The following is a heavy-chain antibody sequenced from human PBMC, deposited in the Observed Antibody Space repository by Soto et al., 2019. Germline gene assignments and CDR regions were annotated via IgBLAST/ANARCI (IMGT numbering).Heavy chain of an antibody. D-gene: IGHD6-6*01. CDR3: ARVPSQLGFYYNGMDV. V-gene: IGHV4-4*02. CDR2: IYHSGNT. Sequence: PSETLSLTCAVSGGSISSTNWWSWVRQPPGKGLEWIGEIYHSGNTNYNPSLKSRVTISVDKSKNQFSLKLSSVTAADTAVYYCARVPSQLGFYYNGMDVWGQGTTVTVSS. J-gene: IGHJ6*02. CDR1: GGSISSTNW.